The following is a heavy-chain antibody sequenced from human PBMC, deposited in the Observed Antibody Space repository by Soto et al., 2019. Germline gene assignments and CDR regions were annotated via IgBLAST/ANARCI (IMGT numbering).Heavy chain of an antibody. CDR1: GGSISSYY. V-gene: IGHV4-4*07. CDR3: ARDLTKAAGHNWFDP. J-gene: IGHJ5*02. CDR2: IYTSGST. D-gene: IGHD6-13*01. Sequence: SETLSLICIVSGGSISSYYWSWIRQPAGKGLEWIGRIYTSGSTNYNPSLKSRVTMSVDTSKNQFSLKLSSVTAADTAVYYCARDLTKAAGHNWFDPWGQGTLVTVSS.